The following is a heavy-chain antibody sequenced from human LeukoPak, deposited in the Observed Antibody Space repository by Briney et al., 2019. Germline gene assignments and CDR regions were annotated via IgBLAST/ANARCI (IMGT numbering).Heavy chain of an antibody. D-gene: IGHD3-22*01. V-gene: IGHV3-23*01. J-gene: IGHJ5*02. CDR2: ISGSGGST. CDR3: AKDTTMIVTNNWSDP. CDR1: GFTFSSYA. Sequence: PGGSLRLSCAASGFTFSSYAMSWVRQAPGKGLEWVSAISGSGGSTYYADSVKGRFTISRDNSKNTLYLQMNSLRAQDTAVYYSAKDTTMIVTNNWSDPWSQGTLVTVSS.